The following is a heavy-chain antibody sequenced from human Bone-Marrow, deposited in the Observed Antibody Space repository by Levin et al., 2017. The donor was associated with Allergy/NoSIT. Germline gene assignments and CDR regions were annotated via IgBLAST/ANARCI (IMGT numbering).Heavy chain of an antibody. J-gene: IGHJ4*02. CDR3: AKDLRERFFGY. CDR2: ISGSGGST. Sequence: LSLTCAASGFTFSSYAMSWVRQAPGKGLEWVSAISGSGGSTYYADSVKGRFTISRDNSKNTLYLQMNSLRAEDTAVYYCAKDLRERFFGYWGQGTLVTVSS. V-gene: IGHV3-23*01. D-gene: IGHD3-3*01. CDR1: GFTFSSYA.